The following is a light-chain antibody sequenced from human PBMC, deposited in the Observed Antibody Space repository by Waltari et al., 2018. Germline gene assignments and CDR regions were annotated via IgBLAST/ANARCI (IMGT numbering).Light chain of an antibody. J-gene: IGKJ3*01. Sequence: GLTQSPATLSLSPGERATLSCRASETIGSSLAWYQQRPGQAPRLLIYDASNRATGVPARFSGSGSGTDFTLTISSLESEDFAVYYCQQRFNWIFTFGPGTKVDI. CDR1: ETIGSS. V-gene: IGKV3-11*01. CDR3: QQRFNWIFT. CDR2: DAS.